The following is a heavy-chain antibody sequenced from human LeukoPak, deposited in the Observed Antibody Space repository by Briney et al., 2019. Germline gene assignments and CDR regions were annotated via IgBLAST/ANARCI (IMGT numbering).Heavy chain of an antibody. J-gene: IGHJ5*02. Sequence: GGSLRLSCAASGFTFSNNAMSWVRQAPGKGLEWVGRIRSNSDGGTIDYAAPVKGRFALSRDDSKNTLYLQMNSLQTEDTAVYYCATDFYDTTWGQGTLVTVSS. CDR2: IRSNSDGGTI. CDR3: ATDFYDTT. CDR1: GFTFSNNA. D-gene: IGHD3-22*01. V-gene: IGHV3-15*01.